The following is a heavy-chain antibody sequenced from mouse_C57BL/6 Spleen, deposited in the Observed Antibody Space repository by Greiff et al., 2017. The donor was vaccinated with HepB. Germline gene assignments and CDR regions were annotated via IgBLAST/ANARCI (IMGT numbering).Heavy chain of an antibody. CDR2: ISSGGDYI. J-gene: IGHJ2*01. CDR1: GFTFSSYA. D-gene: IGHD2-2*01. V-gene: IGHV5-9-1*02. CDR3: TRDLVTKGFDY. Sequence: EVKVVESGEGLVKPGGSLKLSCAASGFTFSSYAMSWVRQTPEKRLEWVAYISSGGDYIYYADTVKGRFTISRDNARNTLYLQMSSLKSEDTAMYYCTRDLVTKGFDYWGQGTTLTVSS.